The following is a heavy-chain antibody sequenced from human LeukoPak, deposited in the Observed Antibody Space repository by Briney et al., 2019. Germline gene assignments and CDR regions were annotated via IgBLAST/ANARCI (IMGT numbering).Heavy chain of an antibody. J-gene: IGHJ4*02. V-gene: IGHV1-8*01. CDR2: MNPNSGNT. D-gene: IGHD3-10*01. CDR1: GYTFTSYD. CDR3: ARGVRVRGVIIMYYFDY. Sequence: ASVKVSCTASGYTFTSYDINWVRQATGQGLEWMGWMNPNSGNTGYAQKFQGRVTMTRNTSISTAYMELSSLRSEDTAVYYCARGVRVRGVIIMYYFDYWGQGTLVTVSS.